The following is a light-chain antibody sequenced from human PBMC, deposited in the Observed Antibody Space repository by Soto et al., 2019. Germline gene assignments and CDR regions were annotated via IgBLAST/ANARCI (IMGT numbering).Light chain of an antibody. CDR2: GAS. Sequence: EIVMTQSPATLSVSPGERATLSCRASQSVSSNLAWYQQKPGQAPRLLIYGASTRATGIRARFSGSGSGAEFTLTISSLQSEDFAVYYCQQYNNWLSTFGGGTKVEIK. J-gene: IGKJ4*01. V-gene: IGKV3-15*01. CDR1: QSVSSN. CDR3: QQYNNWLST.